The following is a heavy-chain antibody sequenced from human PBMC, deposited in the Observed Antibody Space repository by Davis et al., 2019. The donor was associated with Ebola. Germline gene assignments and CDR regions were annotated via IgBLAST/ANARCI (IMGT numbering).Heavy chain of an antibody. D-gene: IGHD3-10*01. CDR3: ARVPLLWFRDSDYYYYGMDV. CDR2: ISWNSGSI. V-gene: IGHV3-9*01. J-gene: IGHJ6*02. Sequence: GGSLRLSCAASGFTFDDYAMHWVRQAPGKGLEWVSGISWNSGSIGYADSVKGRFTISRDNAKNSLYLQMNSLRAEDTAVYYCARVPLLWFRDSDYYYYGMDVWGQGTTVTVSS. CDR1: GFTFDDYA.